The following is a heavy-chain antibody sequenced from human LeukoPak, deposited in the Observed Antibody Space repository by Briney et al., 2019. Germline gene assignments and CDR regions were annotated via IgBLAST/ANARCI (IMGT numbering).Heavy chain of an antibody. CDR1: GYTFTGYY. J-gene: IGHJ4*02. D-gene: IGHD5-12*01. Sequence: ASVKVSCKASGYTFTGYYMHWVRQAPGQGLEWMGRINPNSGGTNYAQKFQGRVTMTRDTSISTAYMELRSLRSDDTAVYYCARGWRQDIVATIDDQHDYWGQGTLVTVSS. CDR3: ARGWRQDIVATIDDQHDY. V-gene: IGHV1-2*06. CDR2: INPNSGGT.